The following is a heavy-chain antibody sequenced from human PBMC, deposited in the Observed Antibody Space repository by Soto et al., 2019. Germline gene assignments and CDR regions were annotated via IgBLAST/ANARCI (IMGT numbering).Heavy chain of an antibody. Sequence: GGSLRLSCAASGFTFSSYAMHWVRQAPGKGLEWVAVISYDGSNKYYADSVKGRFTISRDNSKNTLYLQMNSLRAEGTAVYYCARDGTTVPHYGMDVWGQGTKVTVS. J-gene: IGHJ6*02. CDR1: GFTFSSYA. D-gene: IGHD4-17*01. CDR3: ARDGTTVPHYGMDV. CDR2: ISYDGSNK. V-gene: IGHV3-30-3*01.